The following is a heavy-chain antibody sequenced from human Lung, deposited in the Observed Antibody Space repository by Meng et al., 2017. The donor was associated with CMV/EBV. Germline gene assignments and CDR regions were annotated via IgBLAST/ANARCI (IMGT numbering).Heavy chain of an antibody. J-gene: IGHJ5*02. D-gene: IGHD2-21*01. V-gene: IGHV3-21*01. CDR1: GVTLRDSN. CDR2: ISSGSTSI. CDR3: ATDKGEGFDP. Sequence: LGESRVCLVKPGGSLRLACAASGVTLRDSNINWVRQAPGKGLEWGSSISSGSTSIYYADAVKGRFTISRDNAKNSLYLQMNSLRAEDTALYYCATDKGEGFDPWGQGTLVTVSS.